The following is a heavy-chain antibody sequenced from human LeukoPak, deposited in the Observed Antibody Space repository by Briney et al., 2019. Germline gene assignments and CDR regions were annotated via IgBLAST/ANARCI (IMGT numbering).Heavy chain of an antibody. CDR1: GGSISSSSYY. J-gene: IGHJ4*02. D-gene: IGHD3-22*01. Sequence: SQTLSLTCTVSGGSISSSSYYWGWIRQPPGKGLEWIGSLYYSGSTYYNPSLKSRVTMSVDTSKNQFSLKMNSATAADTAVYFCARGGPTYYYDSSGYPLDYWGQGTLVTVSS. CDR3: ARGGPTYYYDSSGYPLDY. V-gene: IGHV4-39*07. CDR2: LYYSGST.